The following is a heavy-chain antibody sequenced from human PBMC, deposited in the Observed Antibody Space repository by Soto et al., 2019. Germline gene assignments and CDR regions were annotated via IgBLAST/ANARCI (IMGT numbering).Heavy chain of an antibody. D-gene: IGHD3-10*01. V-gene: IGHV1-69*13. Sequence: GASVKVSCKASGGTFSSYAISWVRQAPGQGLEWMGGIIPIFGTANYAQKFQGRVTITADESTSTAYMELSSLRSKDTAVYYCARATITMVRGVIKSLYYYYGMDVWGQGTTVTVSS. CDR3: ARATITMVRGVIKSLYYYYGMDV. CDR2: IIPIFGTA. J-gene: IGHJ6*02. CDR1: GGTFSSYA.